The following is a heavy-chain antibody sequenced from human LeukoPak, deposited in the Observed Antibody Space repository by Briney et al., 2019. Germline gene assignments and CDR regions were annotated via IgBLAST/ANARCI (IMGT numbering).Heavy chain of an antibody. D-gene: IGHD6-6*01. J-gene: IGHJ4*02. Sequence: GGSLRLSCTASGFTFSNYAMSWVRQAPGKGLEWVASIFSSTTYIYYADSVKGRFTISRDNAQNSLYLQMNSLRAEDTAVYYCATYITTRLDYWGQGTLVTVSS. CDR2: IFSSTTYI. CDR1: GFTFSNYA. V-gene: IGHV3-21*01. CDR3: ATYITTRLDY.